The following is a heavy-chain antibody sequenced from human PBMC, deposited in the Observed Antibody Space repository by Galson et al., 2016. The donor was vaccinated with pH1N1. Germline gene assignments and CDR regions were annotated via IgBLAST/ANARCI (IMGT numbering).Heavy chain of an antibody. Sequence: CAASGFTFTSYAMHWVRQAPGKGLEWVAVILYDGTNEYYADSVKGRFTISRDETQSTVYLQMNSLRTEDTAVYYCARDSEYSGHEGFHWAQGTLVIVFS. V-gene: IGHV3-30*04. D-gene: IGHD5-12*01. CDR2: ILYDGTNE. CDR1: GFTFTSYA. J-gene: IGHJ4*02. CDR3: ARDSEYSGHEGFH.